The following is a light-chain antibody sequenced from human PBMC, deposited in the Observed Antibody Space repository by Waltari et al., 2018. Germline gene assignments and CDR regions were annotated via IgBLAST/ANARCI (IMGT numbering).Light chain of an antibody. CDR1: QSVSSY. Sequence: IMLTQSPATLSLSPGERATLSCRTSQSVSSYLAWFQQKPGQAPRLLIYDTSNRATGIPARFSGSGSGTDFTLTISSLEPEDSAVYYCQQRSHWRTFGQGTKVEI. CDR3: QQRSHWRT. CDR2: DTS. J-gene: IGKJ1*01. V-gene: IGKV3-11*01.